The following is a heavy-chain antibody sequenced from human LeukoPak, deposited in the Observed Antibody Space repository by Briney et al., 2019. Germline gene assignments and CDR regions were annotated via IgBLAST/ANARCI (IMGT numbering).Heavy chain of an antibody. J-gene: IGHJ5*02. CDR2: IYTSGST. V-gene: IGHV4-61*02. CDR3: ARAGGYDILTGYYKVGWFDP. D-gene: IGHD3-9*01. CDR1: GGSISSGSYY. Sequence: SETLSLTCTVSGGSISSGSYYWSWIRQPAGNGLEWIGRIYTSGSTNYNPSLKSRVTISVDTSKNQFSLKLRSVTAADTAVYYCARAGGYDILTGYYKVGWFDPWGQGTLVTVSS.